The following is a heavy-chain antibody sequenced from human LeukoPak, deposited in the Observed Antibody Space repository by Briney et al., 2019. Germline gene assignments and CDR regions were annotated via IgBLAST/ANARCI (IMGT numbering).Heavy chain of an antibody. J-gene: IGHJ4*02. Sequence: GGSLRLSCAASGFTFSSFSMNWVRQAPGKGLEWVSYITSTSSAIYYADSVRGRFTISRDNAENSLYLQMSSLRAEDTAVYYCARDLFVTKYYFDFWGQGTLVTVSS. CDR3: ARDLFVTKYYFDF. D-gene: IGHD3-16*02. V-gene: IGHV3-48*04. CDR2: ITSTSSAI. CDR1: GFTFSSFS.